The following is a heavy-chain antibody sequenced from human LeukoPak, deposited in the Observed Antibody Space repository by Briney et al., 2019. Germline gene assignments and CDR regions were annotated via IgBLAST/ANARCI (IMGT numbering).Heavy chain of an antibody. D-gene: IGHD1-7*01. Sequence: SETLSLTCTVSGGSISSSSYYWGWIRQSPGKGLEWIGSIYYSGSTYYSPSLKSRVTISVDTSKNQFSLKLSSVTAADTAVYYCARHSSLRSPTTPWGQGTLVTVSS. CDR1: GGSISSSSYY. J-gene: IGHJ5*02. CDR2: IYYSGST. CDR3: ARHSSLRSPTTP. V-gene: IGHV4-39*01.